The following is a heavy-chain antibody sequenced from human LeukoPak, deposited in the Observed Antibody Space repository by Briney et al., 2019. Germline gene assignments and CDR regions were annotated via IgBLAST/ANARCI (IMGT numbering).Heavy chain of an antibody. CDR2: IKLDGSEQ. CDR1: GFTFSRYW. J-gene: IGHJ4*02. CDR3: ARAPARARLDY. Sequence: GGSLRLSCAASGFTFSRYWMYWVPHAPGKGLEWVASIKLDGSEQYYVDSVKGRFTISRDNAKSSLYLQMNSLRAEDTAVYYCARAPARARLDYGGEGTLVTVSS. V-gene: IGHV3-7*01. D-gene: IGHD6-6*01.